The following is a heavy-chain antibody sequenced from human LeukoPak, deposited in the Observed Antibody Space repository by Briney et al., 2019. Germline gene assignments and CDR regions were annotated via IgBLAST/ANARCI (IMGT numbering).Heavy chain of an antibody. D-gene: IGHD3/OR15-3a*01. V-gene: IGHV4-4*02. Sequence: PSETLFLTCAVSGGSISSSNWWSWVRQPPGKGLEWIGEIYHSGSTNYNPSLKSRVTISVDKSKNQFSLKLSSVTAADTAVYYCARSGDWPYYFDYWGQGTLVTVSS. J-gene: IGHJ4*02. CDR3: ARSGDWPYYFDY. CDR1: GGSISSSNW. CDR2: IYHSGST.